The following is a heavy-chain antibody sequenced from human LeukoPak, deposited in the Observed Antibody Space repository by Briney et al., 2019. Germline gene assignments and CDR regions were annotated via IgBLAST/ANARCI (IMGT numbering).Heavy chain of an antibody. D-gene: IGHD2-2*01. CDR1: GFTFSIYG. J-gene: IGHJ4*02. V-gene: IGHV3-30*18. CDR2: ISYDGSNK. CDR3: AKVWRPFPLLLRHLGYCSSTSCRRHYDFDY. Sequence: PGGSLRLSCAASGFTFSIYGMHWVRQAPGKGLECVAVISYDGSNKYYADSVKGRFTISIDNSKNTLYLQMNSLTAEDTDVYYCAKVWRPFPLLLRHLGYCSSTSCRRHYDFDYWGQGTLVTVSS.